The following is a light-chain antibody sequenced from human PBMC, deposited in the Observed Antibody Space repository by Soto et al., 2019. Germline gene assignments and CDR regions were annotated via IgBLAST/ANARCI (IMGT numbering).Light chain of an antibody. J-gene: IGKJ2*01. CDR2: GVS. Sequence: DIQMTQSPSSLSASVGARVCITCRACQTISGYLSWYQQKSGKAPNLLIYGVSILQSGVPSRFSGSGSGTDFTLTISSLQPEDFATYYCQQSYNAPHTFGQGTQLEI. CDR3: QQSYNAPHT. CDR1: QTISGY. V-gene: IGKV1-39*01.